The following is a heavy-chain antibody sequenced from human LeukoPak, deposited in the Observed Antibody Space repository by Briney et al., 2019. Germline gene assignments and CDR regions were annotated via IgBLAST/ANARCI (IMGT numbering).Heavy chain of an antibody. J-gene: IGHJ4*02. Sequence: SETLSLTCTVSGYSISSGYYWGWIRQPPGKGLEWIGSIYHSGSTYYNPSLKSRVTISVDKSKSQFSLKLNSVTAADTAVYYCISEFGEPHQAVDYWGQGTLVTVSS. CDR1: GYSISSGYY. CDR2: IYHSGST. CDR3: ISEFGEPHQAVDY. D-gene: IGHD3-10*01. V-gene: IGHV4-38-2*02.